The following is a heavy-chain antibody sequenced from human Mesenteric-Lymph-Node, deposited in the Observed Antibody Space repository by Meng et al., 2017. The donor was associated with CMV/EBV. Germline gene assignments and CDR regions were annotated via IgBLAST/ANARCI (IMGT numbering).Heavy chain of an antibody. CDR2: IYYSGST. Sequence: SETLSLTCTVSGGSISSSSYYWGWIRQPPGKGLEWIGSIYYSGSTYYNPSLKSRVTISVDTSKNQFSLKLSSVTAADTAVYYCARGRVGYYYYYGMDVWGQGTTVTVSS. J-gene: IGHJ6*02. CDR3: ARGRVGYYYYYGMDV. CDR1: GGSISSSSYY. V-gene: IGHV4-39*07.